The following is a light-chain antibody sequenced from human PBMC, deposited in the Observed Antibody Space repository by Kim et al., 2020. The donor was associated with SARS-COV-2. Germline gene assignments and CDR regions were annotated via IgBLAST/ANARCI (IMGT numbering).Light chain of an antibody. CDR3: QQRSSWPIT. CDR1: QSVGGD. CDR2: AAS. Sequence: PGERATLSCRASQSVGGDLAWYQQKPGQAPRLLIYAASNRATGIPARFGGGGSGTDFTLTISSLEPEDFAVYYCQQRSSWPITFGQGTRLEI. J-gene: IGKJ5*01. V-gene: IGKV3-11*01.